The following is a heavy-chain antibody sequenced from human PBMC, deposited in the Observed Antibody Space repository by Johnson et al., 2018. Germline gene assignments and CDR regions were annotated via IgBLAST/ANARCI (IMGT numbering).Heavy chain of an antibody. V-gene: IGHV3-74*01. CDR2: INSDGSST. J-gene: IGHJ6*03. CDR1: GFTFSSYW. Sequence: VQLQESGGGLVQPGGSLRLSCAASGFTFSSYWMHWVRQAPGKGLVWVSRINSDGSSTSYADSVKGRFTISRDNAKNTLYLQMNSLRAEDTAVYYCSRDGVVVVAATPDYYYYYMDVWGKGTTVTVSS. CDR3: SRDGVVVVAATPDYYYYYMDV. D-gene: IGHD2-15*01.